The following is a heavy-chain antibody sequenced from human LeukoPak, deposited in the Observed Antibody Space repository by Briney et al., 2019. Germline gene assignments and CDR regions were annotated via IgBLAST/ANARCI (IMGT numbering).Heavy chain of an antibody. Sequence: GASVKVSCKASGYIFTGYYMHWVRQAPGQGLEWMGWINPNSGDTNYAQKLQGRVTMTTDTSTSTAYMELRSLRSDDTAVYYCARDRFAELTSFDIWGQGTMVTVSS. V-gene: IGHV1-2*02. J-gene: IGHJ3*02. CDR2: INPNSGDT. CDR1: GYIFTGYY. CDR3: ARDRFAELTSFDI. D-gene: IGHD3-10*01.